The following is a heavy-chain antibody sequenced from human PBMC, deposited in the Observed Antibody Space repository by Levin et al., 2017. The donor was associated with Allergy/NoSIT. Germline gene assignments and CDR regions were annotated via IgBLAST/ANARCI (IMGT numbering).Heavy chain of an antibody. CDR2: IKEDGSEK. D-gene: IGHD3-9*01. J-gene: IGHJ4*02. CDR1: GFTFSSYW. Sequence: PGGSLRLSCAASGFTFSSYWMSWVRQAPGKGLEWVANIKEDGSEKNYVDSVKGRFTISRDNAKNSLYVQMNSLRAEDTAVYYCARDGTYYDILTGYYFDLLDYWGQGNLVTVSS. CDR3: ARDGTYYDILTGYYFDLLDY. V-gene: IGHV3-7*04.